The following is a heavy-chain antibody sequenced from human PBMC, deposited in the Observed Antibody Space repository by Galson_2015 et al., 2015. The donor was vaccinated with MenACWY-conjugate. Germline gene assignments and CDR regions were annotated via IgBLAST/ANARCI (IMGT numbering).Heavy chain of an antibody. CDR1: GFTFRQYA. CDR3: VKGVYMDV. Sequence: SLRLSCAVSGFTFRQYAISWVRQAPGTGLEWVAIISDSGAATHYIDSVKGRFTISRDNSKNTLYLQMSRLRAEDTALYYCVKGVYMDVWGKGTTVSVSS. D-gene: IGHD2-8*01. J-gene: IGHJ6*03. CDR2: ISDSGAAT. V-gene: IGHV3-23*01.